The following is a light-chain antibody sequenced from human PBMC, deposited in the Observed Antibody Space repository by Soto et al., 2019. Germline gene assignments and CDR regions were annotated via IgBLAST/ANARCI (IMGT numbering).Light chain of an antibody. CDR2: GAS. CDR1: QSVNSN. Sequence: EVVMTQSRGTLSVSTGERATLSCRASQSVNSNLAWYQQKPGQAPRLLIYGASTRATGIAARFSGSGSGREFTLTISSLQSEDSALYYCQQYSNWPTFGQGTRLEVK. V-gene: IGKV3-15*01. J-gene: IGKJ5*01. CDR3: QQYSNWPT.